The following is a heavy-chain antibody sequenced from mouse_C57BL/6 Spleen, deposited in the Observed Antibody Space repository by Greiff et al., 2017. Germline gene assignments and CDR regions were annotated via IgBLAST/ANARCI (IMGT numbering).Heavy chain of an antibody. V-gene: IGHV1-50*01. J-gene: IGHJ1*03. CDR3: ARRVATRYFDV. Sequence: QVQLQQSGAELVKPGASVTLSCKASGYTFTSYWMQWVKQRPGQGLEWIGEIDPSDSYTNYNQKFKGKATLTVDTSSSTAYMQLSSLTSEDSAVYYCARRVATRYFDVWGTGTTVTVSS. CDR2: IDPSDSYT. CDR1: GYTFTSYW. D-gene: IGHD1-1*01.